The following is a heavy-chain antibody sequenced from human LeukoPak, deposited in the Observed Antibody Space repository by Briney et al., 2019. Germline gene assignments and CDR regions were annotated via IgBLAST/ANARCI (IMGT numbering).Heavy chain of an antibody. CDR2: IGVGGGNT. V-gene: IGHV1-58*01. CDR3: AAEIYGGNSDCCTFDF. D-gene: IGHD4-23*01. J-gene: IGHJ3*01. CDR1: GFTFSNSA. Sequence: SVKVSCKTSGFTFSNSAVQWERQARGQGLEWIGWIGVGGGNTNYAQRFQDRVTITRDMSTRTAYMELSSLRSEDTAVYYCAAEIYGGNSDCCTFDFWGPGTPVTVSS.